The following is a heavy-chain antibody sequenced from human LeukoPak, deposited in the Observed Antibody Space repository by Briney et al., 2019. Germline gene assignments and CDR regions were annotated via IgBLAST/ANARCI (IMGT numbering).Heavy chain of an antibody. Sequence: GASVKVSCKASGYTFTSYYMHWVRQAPGQGLEWMGIINPSGGSTSYAQKFQGRVTMTRDMSTSTVYMELSSLRSEDTAVYYCARGEYDFWSGPSLRGGYMGVWGKGTTVTVSS. CDR3: ARGEYDFWSGPSLRGGYMGV. CDR2: INPSGGST. V-gene: IGHV1-46*01. CDR1: GYTFTSYY. D-gene: IGHD3-3*01. J-gene: IGHJ6*03.